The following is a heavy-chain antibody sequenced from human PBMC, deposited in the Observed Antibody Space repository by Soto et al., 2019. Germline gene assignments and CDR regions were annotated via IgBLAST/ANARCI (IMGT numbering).Heavy chain of an antibody. V-gene: IGHV3-9*01. J-gene: IGHJ4*02. CDR3: ATAKNYYDSSGYRYYFDH. CDR1: GVTFDEYA. D-gene: IGHD3-22*01. Sequence: SPRCSSGAPGVTFDEYALAWVREAPGKGLEWVSGISWNSGSIGYADSVKGRFTISRDNAKNSLYLQMNSLRAEDTALYYCATAKNYYDSSGYRYYFDHWGQGTLVTVSS. CDR2: ISWNSGSI.